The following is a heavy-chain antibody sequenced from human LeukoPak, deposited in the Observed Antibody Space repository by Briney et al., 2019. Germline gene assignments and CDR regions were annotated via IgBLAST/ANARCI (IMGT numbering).Heavy chain of an antibody. CDR1: GFTFSSYA. D-gene: IGHD2-15*01. J-gene: IGHJ6*02. Sequence: PGGSLRLSCAASGFTFSSYAMHWVRQAPGKGLEWVAVILYDGSNKYYADSVKGRFTVSRDNSKNTLYLQMNRLRAEDTAVYYCARDPIVVVDATPHRGGYYNYYGMDVWSQGTTVTVSS. CDR2: ILYDGSNK. V-gene: IGHV3-30*03. CDR3: ARDPIVVVDATPHRGGYYNYYGMDV.